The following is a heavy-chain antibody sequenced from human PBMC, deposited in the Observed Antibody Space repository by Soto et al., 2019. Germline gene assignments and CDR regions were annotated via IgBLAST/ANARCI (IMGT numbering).Heavy chain of an antibody. CDR2: ISAYNGNT. J-gene: IGHJ4*02. CDR1: GYTFTSYA. V-gene: IGHV1-18*01. CDR3: ARVTNGYNDFDY. D-gene: IGHD5-12*01. Sequence: ASVKVSCKASGYTFTSYAMHWVRQAPGQGLEWMGWISAYNGNTNYAQKLQGRVTMTTDTSTSTAYMELRSLRSDDTAVYYCARVTNGYNDFDYWGQGTLVTVSS.